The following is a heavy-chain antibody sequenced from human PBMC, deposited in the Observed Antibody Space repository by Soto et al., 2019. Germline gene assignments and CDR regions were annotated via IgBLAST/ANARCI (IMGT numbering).Heavy chain of an antibody. CDR3: AREYVDWGFWYFDL. CDR2: IATSGNT. D-gene: IGHD3-9*01. Sequence: DVQLVESGGGLVQPGGSLRLSCEASGFTFSAYDMHWVRQAAGERLEWVSAIATSGNTYYADSVKGRFTISRENAKNSLYLQINNVRAGDTAVYYCAREYVDWGFWYFDLWGRGTLVTVSS. J-gene: IGHJ2*01. CDR1: GFTFSAYD. V-gene: IGHV3-13*01.